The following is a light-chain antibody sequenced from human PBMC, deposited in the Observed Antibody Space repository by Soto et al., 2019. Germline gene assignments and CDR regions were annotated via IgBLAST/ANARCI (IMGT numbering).Light chain of an antibody. Sequence: QSALTQPASVSGSPGQSITISCNGTSSDVGSYNLVSWYQQHPGKAPKLMIYEGSKRPSGVSNRFSGSKSGNTASLTISGLQAEDEADYYCCSYAGSSTHVVFGGGTKLTVL. V-gene: IGLV2-23*01. CDR1: SSDVGSYNL. J-gene: IGLJ2*01. CDR2: EGS. CDR3: CSYAGSSTHVV.